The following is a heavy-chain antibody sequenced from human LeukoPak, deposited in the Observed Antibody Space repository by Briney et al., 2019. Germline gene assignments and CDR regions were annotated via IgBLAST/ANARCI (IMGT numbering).Heavy chain of an antibody. CDR3: ARERETDYDILTGYWRYFDY. CDR2: IIPIFGTA. J-gene: IGHJ4*02. Sequence: SVKVSCKASGGTFSSYAISWVRQAPGQGLEWMGRIIPIFGTANYAQKFQGRVTITTDESTSTAYMELSSLRSEDTAVYYCARERETDYDILTGYWRYFDYWGQGTLVTVSS. D-gene: IGHD3-9*01. CDR1: GGTFSSYA. V-gene: IGHV1-69*05.